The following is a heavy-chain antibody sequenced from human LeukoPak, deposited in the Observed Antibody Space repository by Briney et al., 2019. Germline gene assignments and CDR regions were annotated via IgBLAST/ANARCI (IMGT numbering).Heavy chain of an antibody. D-gene: IGHD1-26*01. V-gene: IGHV4-4*07. CDR3: ARDSLVGAPLDS. CDR1: GVSVTNYY. J-gene: IGHJ4*02. Sequence: PSETLTLTCTVSGVSVTNYYWAWIRQPAGKGLEWIGRMYISGSTNYNPSLKSRVTISIDKTKNEFSLRLRSVTAADTAVYYCARDSLVGAPLDSWGQGTLVTVSP. CDR2: MYISGST.